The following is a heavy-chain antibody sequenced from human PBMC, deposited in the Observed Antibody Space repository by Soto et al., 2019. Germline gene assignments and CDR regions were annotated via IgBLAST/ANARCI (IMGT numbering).Heavy chain of an antibody. CDR1: GGSISSYY. V-gene: IGHV4-59*08. J-gene: IGHJ5*02. Sequence: QVQLQESGPGLVKPSETLSLTCTVSGGSISSYYWSWIRQPPGKGLEWIGYIYYSGSTNYNPSLKSRVTISVDTSKNQFSLKLSSVTAADTAVYYCARQGDILTGYYRNWFDPWGQGTLVTASS. CDR3: ARQGDILTGYYRNWFDP. CDR2: IYYSGST. D-gene: IGHD3-9*01.